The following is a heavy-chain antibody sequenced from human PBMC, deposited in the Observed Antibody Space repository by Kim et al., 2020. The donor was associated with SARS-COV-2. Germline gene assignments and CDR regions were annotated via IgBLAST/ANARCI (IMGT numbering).Heavy chain of an antibody. CDR3: ARTAADGYNGGYYFDY. CDR1: GGSISSGGHY. V-gene: IGHV4-31*03. CDR2: IYYSGST. J-gene: IGHJ4*02. Sequence: SETLSLTCTVSGGSISSGGHYWNWIRQRPGKGLEWIGYIYYSGSTYYNPSLKSRVTTSVDTSKNQFSLKLSSVTAADTAVYFCARTAADGYNGGYYFDYWGQGTLVTVSS. D-gene: IGHD5-12*01.